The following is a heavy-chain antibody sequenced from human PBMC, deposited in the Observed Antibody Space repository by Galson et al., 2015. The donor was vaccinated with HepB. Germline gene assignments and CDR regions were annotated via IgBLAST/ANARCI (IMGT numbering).Heavy chain of an antibody. J-gene: IGHJ5*02. Sequence: TLSLTCAVYGGSFSGYYWSWIRQPPGKGLEWIGEINHSGSTNYNPSLKSRVTISVDTSKNQFSLKLSSVTAADTAVYYCASHLPPAPAAPRAWFDPWGQGTLVTVSS. V-gene: IGHV4-34*01. D-gene: IGHD2-2*01. CDR1: GGSFSGYY. CDR2: INHSGST. CDR3: ASHLPPAPAAPRAWFDP.